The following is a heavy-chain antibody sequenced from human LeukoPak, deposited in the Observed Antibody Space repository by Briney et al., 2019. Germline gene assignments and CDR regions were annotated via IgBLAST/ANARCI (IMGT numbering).Heavy chain of an antibody. CDR3: ARARSGSPPRSMGWFYP. CDR2: INPSGGST. D-gene: IGHD1-26*01. CDR1: GYTFTCYY. V-gene: IGHV1-46*01. Sequence: ASVKVSCKASGYTFTCYYMHWVRQAPGQGLEWMGIINPSGGSTSYAQKFQGRVTMTRDMSTRTVYMELSSLRSEDTAVYYCARARSGSPPRSMGWFYPWGQGTLVTVSS. J-gene: IGHJ5*02.